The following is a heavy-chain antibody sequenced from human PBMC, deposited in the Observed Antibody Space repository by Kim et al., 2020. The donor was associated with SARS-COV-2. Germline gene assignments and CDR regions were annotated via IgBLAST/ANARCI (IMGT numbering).Heavy chain of an antibody. Sequence: SVKGRFTISRDNAKNTLYLQMNSLRAEDTAVYYCARGYSGSYYYYYGMDVWGQGTTVTVSS. D-gene: IGHD1-26*01. CDR3: ARGYSGSYYYYYGMDV. J-gene: IGHJ6*02. V-gene: IGHV3-74*01.